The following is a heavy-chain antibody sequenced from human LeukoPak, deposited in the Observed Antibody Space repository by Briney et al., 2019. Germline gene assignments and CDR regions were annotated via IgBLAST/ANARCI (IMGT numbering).Heavy chain of an antibody. CDR1: GGTFSSYT. V-gene: IGHV1-69*01. Sequence: ASVKVSCKAAGGTFSSYTISWVRQAPGQGLEWMGGIIPIFGTANSAQTFQGRVTITADESKSTAYLEQSSPGCEDTAVYYFAGELGIAAGGTGFHPWGQGTVVTVSS. J-gene: IGHJ5*02. D-gene: IGHD6-13*01. CDR3: AGELGIAAGGTGFHP. CDR2: IIPIFGTA.